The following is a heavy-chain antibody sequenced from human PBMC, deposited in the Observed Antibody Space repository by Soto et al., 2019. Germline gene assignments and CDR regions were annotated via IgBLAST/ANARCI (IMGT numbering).Heavy chain of an antibody. V-gene: IGHV1-58*01. D-gene: IGHD2-8*01. Sequence: SVKRACKAAGFTFTSTAFEWLRQSRGQRLEWIGWIAVGSGYTSYAQRFQDRVTLTRDMSTATTYMELSRLTSEDTAIYYCAADAAAWQQMVPSDYWGQGTLVTVSS. CDR2: IAVGSGYT. CDR1: GFTFTSTA. J-gene: IGHJ4*02. CDR3: AADAAAWQQMVPSDY.